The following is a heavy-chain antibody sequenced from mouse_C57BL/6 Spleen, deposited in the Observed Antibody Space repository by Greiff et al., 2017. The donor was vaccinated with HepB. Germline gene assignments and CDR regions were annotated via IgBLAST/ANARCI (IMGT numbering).Heavy chain of an antibody. Sequence: EVMLVESGGGLVKPGGSLKLSCAASGFTFSSYAMSWVRQTPEKRLEWVATISDGGSYTYYPDNVKGRFTISRDNAKNTLYLQMSHLKSEDSAMYYCARSTMIHWYFDVWGTGTTVTVSS. D-gene: IGHD2-4*01. CDR3: ARSTMIHWYFDV. J-gene: IGHJ1*03. CDR1: GFTFSSYA. CDR2: ISDGGSYT. V-gene: IGHV5-4*03.